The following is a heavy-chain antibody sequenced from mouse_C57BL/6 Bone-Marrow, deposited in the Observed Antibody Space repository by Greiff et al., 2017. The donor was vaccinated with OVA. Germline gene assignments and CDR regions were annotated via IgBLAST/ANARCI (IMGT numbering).Heavy chain of an antibody. Sequence: VKLMESGAELVKPGASVKMSCKASGYTFTSYWITWVKQRPGQGLEWIGDIYPGSGSTNYNEKFKSKATLTVDTSSSTAYMQLSSLTSEDSAVYYCARRKTVDYWGQGTTLTVSS. V-gene: IGHV1-55*01. CDR2: IYPGSGST. CDR1: GYTFTSYW. CDR3: ARRKTVDY. J-gene: IGHJ2*01.